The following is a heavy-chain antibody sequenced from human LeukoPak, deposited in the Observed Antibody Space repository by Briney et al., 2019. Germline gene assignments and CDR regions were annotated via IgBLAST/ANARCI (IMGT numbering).Heavy chain of an antibody. Sequence: SGYXXXXSYYWGWIQPPPGKGLEWIGIIHHSGSTYYNPCLKRRVTISGETXKKKFYMKMRSVTAADTAVYYXXXXXXXWFGGNWFDPWGQGTLVTVSS. J-gene: IGHJ5*02. CDR2: IHHSGST. CDR1: GYXXXXSYY. V-gene: IGHV4-38-2*01. CDR3: XXXXXXWFGGNWFDP. D-gene: IGHD3-10*01.